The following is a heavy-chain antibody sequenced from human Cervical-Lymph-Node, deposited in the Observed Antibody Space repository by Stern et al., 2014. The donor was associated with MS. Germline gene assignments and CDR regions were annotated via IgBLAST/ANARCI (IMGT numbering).Heavy chain of an antibody. J-gene: IGHJ5*02. CDR2: IYHAGTT. Sequence: QLQLQESGPGLVKPSGTLSLTCAVSGDSISSSNWWSWVRQSPGKGLEWVGDIYHAGTTNYNSTLKRRLTISAENSKNQFSLKLPSVTAADTAVYYCVRALGSSSFRYWFDPWGQGTLVIVSS. D-gene: IGHD6-13*01. CDR1: GDSISSSNW. V-gene: IGHV4-4*02. CDR3: VRALGSSSFRYWFDP.